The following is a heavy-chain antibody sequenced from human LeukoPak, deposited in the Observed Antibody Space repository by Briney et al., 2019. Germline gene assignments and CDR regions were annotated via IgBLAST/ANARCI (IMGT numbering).Heavy chain of an antibody. Sequence: PSETLSLTCTVSGGSISSYYWSWIRQPPGKGLEWIGYIYYSGSTYYNPSLKSRVTISVDTSKNQFSLKLSSVTAADTAVYYCASLTAASGAFDIWGQGTMVTVSS. J-gene: IGHJ3*02. CDR2: IYYSGST. V-gene: IGHV4-59*08. CDR3: ASLTAASGAFDI. CDR1: GGSISSYY. D-gene: IGHD6-13*01.